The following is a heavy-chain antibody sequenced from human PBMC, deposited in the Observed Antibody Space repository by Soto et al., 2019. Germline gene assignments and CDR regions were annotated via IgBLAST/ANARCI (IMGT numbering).Heavy chain of an antibody. V-gene: IGHV3-11*06. CDR3: ARSGDNYNLLDY. CDR2: SSNSGTFT. CDR1: GFTFSDYY. J-gene: IGHJ4*01. Sequence: PGGSLRLSCEGSGFTFSDYYMGWIRQAPGKGLEWISYSSNSGTFTKYADSVKGRFSISRDNTKNLLFLQMNSLRAEDTALYYCARSGDNYNLLDYWGHGTPVTVSS. D-gene: IGHD1-1*01.